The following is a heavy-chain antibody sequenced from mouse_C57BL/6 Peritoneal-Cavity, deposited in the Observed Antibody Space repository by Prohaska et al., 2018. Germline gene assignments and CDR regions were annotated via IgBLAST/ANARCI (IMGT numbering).Heavy chain of an antibody. CDR1: GYAFSSSW. Sequence: QVQLQQSGPELVKPGASVKLSCKASGYAFSSSWMNWLKQRPGKRLEWIGRIYPGDGDTNCYGKCKGKATLTADKACITAYTQLSRLRSEDTAVYWWATSSGYGDYWCQGTTLTVSS. J-gene: IGHJ2*01. CDR3: ATSSGYGDY. CDR2: IYPGDGDT. D-gene: IGHD3-2*02. V-gene: IGHV1-82*01.